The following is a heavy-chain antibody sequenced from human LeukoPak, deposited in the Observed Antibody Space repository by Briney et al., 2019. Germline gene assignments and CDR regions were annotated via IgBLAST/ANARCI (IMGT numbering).Heavy chain of an antibody. CDR1: GFTLSSYG. D-gene: IGHD5-12*01. CDR2: ISYDGSNK. Sequence: GGSLRLSCAASGFTLSSYGMHWVRPAPGKGLEWVAVISYDGSNKYYADSVKGRFTISRDNSKNTLYLQMNSLRAEDTAVYYCAKDLKRRDGYKLDYWGQGTLVTVSS. J-gene: IGHJ4*02. CDR3: AKDLKRRDGYKLDY. V-gene: IGHV3-30*18.